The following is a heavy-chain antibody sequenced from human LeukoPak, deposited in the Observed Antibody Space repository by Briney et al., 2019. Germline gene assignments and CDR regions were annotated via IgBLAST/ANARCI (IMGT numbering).Heavy chain of an antibody. J-gene: IGHJ4*02. Sequence: PSETLSLTCAVYGESFSDYYWSWIRQPPGKGLEWIGEINHSGSTNYNPSLKSRVTISVDTSKNQFSLKLSSVTAADTAVYYCARGPTDRWQWLVLVFFDYWGQGTLVTVSS. CDR3: ARGPTDRWQWLVLVFFDY. D-gene: IGHD6-19*01. CDR2: INHSGST. V-gene: IGHV4-34*01. CDR1: GESFSDYY.